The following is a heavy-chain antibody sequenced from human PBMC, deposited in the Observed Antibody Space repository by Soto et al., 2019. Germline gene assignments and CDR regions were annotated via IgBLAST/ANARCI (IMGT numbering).Heavy chain of an antibody. V-gene: IGHV4-39*07. CDR2: IFYGGST. D-gene: IGHD3-16*01. J-gene: IGHJ4*02. CDR1: GGSISSSSYC. Sequence: SETLSLTCTVSGGSISSSSYCRGWIRQPPGKGLEWIGSIFYGGSTYYNPSLKSRVTISVDTSKNQFSLRLSSVTAADTAVYYCAREASGAYKYFDLWGQGTLVTVSS. CDR3: AREASGAYKYFDL.